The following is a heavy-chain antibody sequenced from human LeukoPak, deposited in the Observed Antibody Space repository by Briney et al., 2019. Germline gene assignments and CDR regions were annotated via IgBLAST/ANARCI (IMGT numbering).Heavy chain of an antibody. V-gene: IGHV3-23*01. CDR2: ISGSGGST. Sequence: PGGSLRLSCAASGFTFSSYAMSWVRQAPGKGLEWVSAISGSGGSTYYADSVKGRFTISRDNSKNTLYLQMNSLRAEDTAVYYCASERASRFYYGDYKYYFDYWGQGTLITVSS. CDR3: ASERASRFYYGDYKYYFDY. CDR1: GFTFSSYA. D-gene: IGHD4-17*01. J-gene: IGHJ4*02.